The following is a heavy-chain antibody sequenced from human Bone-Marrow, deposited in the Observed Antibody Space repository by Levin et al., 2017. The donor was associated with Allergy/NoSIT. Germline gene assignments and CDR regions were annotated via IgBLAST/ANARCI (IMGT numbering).Heavy chain of an antibody. CDR1: GFTVSSNY. CDR2: IYTGGGT. V-gene: IGHV3-53*01. D-gene: IGHD2-2*01. Sequence: QTGGSLRLSCAASGFTVSSNYMSWVRQAPGKGLEWVSVIYTGGGTFYADSVKGRFTISRDNSKNPLYLQMNSLRAEDTAVYYCVRDKDTMPPGFHYYYYMDVWGIGTTVTVSS. J-gene: IGHJ6*03. CDR3: VRDKDTMPPGFHYYYYMDV.